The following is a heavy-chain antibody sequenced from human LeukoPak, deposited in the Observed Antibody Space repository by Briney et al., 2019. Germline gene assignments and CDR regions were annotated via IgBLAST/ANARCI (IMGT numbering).Heavy chain of an antibody. CDR3: ARVRSSSWYLDY. CDR1: GGSISSYY. V-gene: IGHV4-34*01. J-gene: IGHJ4*02. CDR2: LNHSGGT. D-gene: IGHD6-13*01. Sequence: SETLSLTCTVSGGSISSYYWSWIRQPPGKGLEWIGELNHSGGTNYNPSLMGRVTISVDTSKNQFSLTLSSVTAADTAVYYCARVRSSSWYLDYWGQGTLVTVSS.